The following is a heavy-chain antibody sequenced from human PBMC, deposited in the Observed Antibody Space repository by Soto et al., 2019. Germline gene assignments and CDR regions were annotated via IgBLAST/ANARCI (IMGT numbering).Heavy chain of an antibody. J-gene: IGHJ3*02. V-gene: IGHV3-23*01. D-gene: IGHD6-13*01. Sequence: PGGSIRVSSAAAGFTFGGYAMSWVRQAPGKGLEWVSAISGSGGSTYYADSVKGRFTISRDNSKNTLYLQMNSLRAEDTAVYYCANLIAAAAPFDIWGQGTMVTVSS. CDR3: ANLIAAAAPFDI. CDR2: ISGSGGST. CDR1: GFTFGGYA.